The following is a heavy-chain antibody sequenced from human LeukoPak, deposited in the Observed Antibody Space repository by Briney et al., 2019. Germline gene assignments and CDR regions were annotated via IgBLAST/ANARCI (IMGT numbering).Heavy chain of an antibody. Sequence: GGTLRLSCAASGFTFSSYWMSWVRQAPGKGLEWVANIKQDGNKEYYVGSVKGRFTISRDNAKNSLYLQMNSLRVEDTAVYYCARDGTVTDNWGQGTLVTVSS. V-gene: IGHV3-7*01. D-gene: IGHD4-17*01. CDR1: GFTFSSYW. J-gene: IGHJ4*02. CDR2: IKQDGNKE. CDR3: ARDGTVTDN.